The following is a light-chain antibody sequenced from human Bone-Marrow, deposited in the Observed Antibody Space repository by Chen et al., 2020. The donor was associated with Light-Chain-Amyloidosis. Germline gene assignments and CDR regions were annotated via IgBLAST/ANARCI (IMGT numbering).Light chain of an antibody. V-gene: IGLV3-25*03. CDR3: QSADSSGTYEVI. Sequence: SYELTQPPSVSVSQGQTARITCSGDDLPTKYAYWYQQKPGQAPVLVIHRDTERPSGISERFPGSSSGTTATLTISGVQAEDEADYHCQSADSSGTYEVIFGGGTKLTVL. J-gene: IGLJ2*01. CDR2: RDT. CDR1: DLPTKY.